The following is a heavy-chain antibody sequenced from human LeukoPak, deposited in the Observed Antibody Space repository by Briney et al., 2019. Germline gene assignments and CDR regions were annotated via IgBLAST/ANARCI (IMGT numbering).Heavy chain of an antibody. Sequence: SETLSLTCTVSGASISSHYWCWIRQPPGTGLEWIGDIYYRGSITYNPSLKSRVSISLDTSRNQFSLNLSSVTAADTAVYYCAKLEVGRFDPWGQGTLVTVSS. J-gene: IGHJ5*02. CDR3: AKLEVGRFDP. CDR2: IYYRGSI. CDR1: GASISSHY. D-gene: IGHD7-27*01. V-gene: IGHV4-59*11.